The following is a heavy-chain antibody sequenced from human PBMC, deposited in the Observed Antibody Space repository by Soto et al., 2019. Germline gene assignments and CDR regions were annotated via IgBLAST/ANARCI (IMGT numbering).Heavy chain of an antibody. CDR3: TRHTGYDSSLDY. D-gene: IGHD5-12*01. Sequence: GESLKISCQGSGYTFTGHWISWVRQMPGKGLEWMGRIDPSDSYTDYSPTVQGHVTMSADKSINTAYLQWSSLQASDTAVYYCTRHTGYDSSLDYWGQGTLVTVSS. CDR2: IDPSDSYT. V-gene: IGHV5-10-1*01. CDR1: GYTFTGHW. J-gene: IGHJ4*02.